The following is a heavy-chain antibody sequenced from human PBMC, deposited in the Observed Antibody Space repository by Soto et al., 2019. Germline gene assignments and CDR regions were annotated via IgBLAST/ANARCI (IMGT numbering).Heavy chain of an antibody. CDR1: GYTFTSYG. CDR2: ISAFNGRT. D-gene: IGHD3-16*01. CDR3: ARGGDYYYGLDV. J-gene: IGHJ6*02. V-gene: IGHV1-18*01. Sequence: ASVKVSCKASGYTFTSYGVSWVRQAPGQGLEWMGWISAFNGRTNYMQKVQGRVTLTTEASTSTAYMELRSLRSDDTAVYYCARGGDYYYGLDVWGQGTTVTVSS.